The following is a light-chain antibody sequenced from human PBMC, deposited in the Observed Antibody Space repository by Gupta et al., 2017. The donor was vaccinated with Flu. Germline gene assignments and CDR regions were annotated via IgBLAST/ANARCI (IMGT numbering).Light chain of an antibody. Sequence: QSVLTQPPSASETPGQRVTISCSGSSSNIGSNTVNWYQQLPGSAPNLLTWSNSQRPSEVPDRFSGSKSGTSASLAISGLQSEDEADYYCAAWDDSLNAWVFGGGTKLTVL. CDR1: SSNIGSNT. CDR3: AAWDDSLNAWV. CDR2: SNS. J-gene: IGLJ3*02. V-gene: IGLV1-44*01.